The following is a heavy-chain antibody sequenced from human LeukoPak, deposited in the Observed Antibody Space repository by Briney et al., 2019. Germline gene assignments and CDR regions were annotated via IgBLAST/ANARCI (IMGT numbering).Heavy chain of an antibody. J-gene: IGHJ3*02. D-gene: IGHD6-19*01. Sequence: VASVKVSCKASGGTFNRYAISWVRQAPGQGREWMGRIIPIFGTANYAQKFQGRVTITTDESTSTAYMELSSLRSEDTAVYYCARAGVAVAGTGGGAFDIWGQGTMVTVSS. CDR3: ARAGVAVAGTGGGAFDI. CDR2: IIPIFGTA. V-gene: IGHV1-69*05. CDR1: GGTFNRYA.